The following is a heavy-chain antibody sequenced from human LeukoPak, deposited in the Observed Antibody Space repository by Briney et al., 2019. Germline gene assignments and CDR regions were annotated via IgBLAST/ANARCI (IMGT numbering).Heavy chain of an antibody. J-gene: IGHJ4*02. D-gene: IGHD3-22*01. CDR3: AGHNKYESSGYYLD. V-gene: IGHV3-20*04. Sequence: PGGSLRLSCATSGFTFDDYGMSWVRQVPGKGLEWVSGINWNGGSIGYADSVKGRSTISRDNVKNSLYLQMNSLRAEDTALYYCAGHNKYESSGYYLDWGQGTLVTVSS. CDR1: GFTFDDYG. CDR2: INWNGGSI.